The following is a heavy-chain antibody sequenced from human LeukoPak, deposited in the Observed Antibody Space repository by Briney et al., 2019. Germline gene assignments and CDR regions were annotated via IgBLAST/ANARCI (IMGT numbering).Heavy chain of an antibody. J-gene: IGHJ4*02. D-gene: IGHD6-19*01. V-gene: IGHV4-59*08. CDR3: ARAVSGRFDY. Sequence: SETLSLTFTVSGGSMSPYHWGWIRQPPGKGLEWTGYIYYSGSTNYNPPLKSRVTISVDTSKNQFSLKLSSVTAADTAIYYCARAVSGRFDYWGQGTLVTVSS. CDR2: IYYSGST. CDR1: GGSMSPYH.